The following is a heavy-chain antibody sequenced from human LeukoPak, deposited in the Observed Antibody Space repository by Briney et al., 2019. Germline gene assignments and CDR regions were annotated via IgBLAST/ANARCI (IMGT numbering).Heavy chain of an antibody. CDR1: GGSISSYY. J-gene: IGHJ4*02. D-gene: IGHD1-1*01. CDR3: ARQGTTGTSPFDY. V-gene: IGHV4-4*09. CDR2: IYTSGST. Sequence: SETLSLTCTVAGGSISSYYWSWIRQPPGKGLEWIGYIYTSGSTNYNPSLKSRVTISVDTSKNQFSLKLSSVTAADPAVYYCARQGTTGTSPFDYWGQGTLVTVSS.